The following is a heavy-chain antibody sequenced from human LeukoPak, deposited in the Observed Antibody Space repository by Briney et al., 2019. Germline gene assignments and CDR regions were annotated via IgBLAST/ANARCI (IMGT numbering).Heavy chain of an antibody. CDR3: ARWGVIGHDAFDT. CDR2: LRQDGNKE. CDR1: GLIFSKYG. Sequence: PGGSLRLFCAASGLIFSKYGMHWVRHAPGRGLEWLALLRQDGNKEWYVDSGRGRITISRYNYKNTALLQMNSLRADDTAVYYCARWGVIGHDAFDTWGQGTMVTVSS. D-gene: IGHD2/OR15-2a*01. J-gene: IGHJ3*02. V-gene: IGHV3-33*01.